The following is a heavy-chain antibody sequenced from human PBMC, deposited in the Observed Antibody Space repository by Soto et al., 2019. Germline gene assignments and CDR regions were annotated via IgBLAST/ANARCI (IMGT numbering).Heavy chain of an antibody. CDR2: ISWNSGSI. J-gene: IGHJ6*02. V-gene: IGHV3-9*01. Sequence: EGQLVESGGGLVQPGRSLRLSCAASGFTFDDFAMHWVRQTPGKGLEWVSGISWNSGSIGYADSVKGRFTISRDKAKNSLYLEVNSLKPEDTALYYCVKDTGGGFPAYYYGMDVWGRGTTVTVSS. D-gene: IGHD2-8*02. CDR1: GFTFDDFA. CDR3: VKDTGGGFPAYYYGMDV.